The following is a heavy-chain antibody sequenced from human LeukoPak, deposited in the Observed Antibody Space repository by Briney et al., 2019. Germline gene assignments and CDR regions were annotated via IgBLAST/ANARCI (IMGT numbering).Heavy chain of an antibody. D-gene: IGHD2-21*02. J-gene: IGHJ4*02. CDR1: RFTFSSYR. CDR2: INSDGSST. CDR3: ARASYCGGDCYSLDY. V-gene: IGHV3-74*01. Sequence: PGGSLRLSCAASRFTFSSYRMDWVRQAPGKGLVWVSRINSDGSSTNYADSVKGRFTISRDNAKNTLYLQMNSLRAEDTAVYYCARASYCGGDCYSLDYWGQGTLVTVSS.